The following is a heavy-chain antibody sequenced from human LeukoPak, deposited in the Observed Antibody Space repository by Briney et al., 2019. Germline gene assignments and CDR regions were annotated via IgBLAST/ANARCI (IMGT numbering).Heavy chain of an antibody. Sequence: GGSLRLSCAASGFTYSSYAMHWVRQAPGKGLEYVSAISSNGGSTYYANSVKGRFTISRDNSKNTLYLQMNSLRAEDTAVYYCARVPEAAAGLGAFDIWGQGTMVTVSS. CDR3: ARVPEAAAGLGAFDI. CDR1: GFTYSSYA. V-gene: IGHV3-64*01. J-gene: IGHJ3*02. D-gene: IGHD6-13*01. CDR2: ISSNGGST.